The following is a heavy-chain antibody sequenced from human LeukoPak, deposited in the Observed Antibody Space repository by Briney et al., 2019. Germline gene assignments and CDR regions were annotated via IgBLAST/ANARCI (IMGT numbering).Heavy chain of an antibody. D-gene: IGHD6-19*01. J-gene: IGHJ5*02. V-gene: IGHV1-18*04. CDR2: ISAYNGNT. Sequence: ASVKVSCKAPGYTFTGYYMHWVRQAPGQGLEWMGWISAYNGNTNYAQKLQGRVTMTTDTSTSTAYMELRSLRSDDTAVYYCARVPVAGTGWFDPWGQGTLVTVSS. CDR1: GYTFTGYY. CDR3: ARVPVAGTGWFDP.